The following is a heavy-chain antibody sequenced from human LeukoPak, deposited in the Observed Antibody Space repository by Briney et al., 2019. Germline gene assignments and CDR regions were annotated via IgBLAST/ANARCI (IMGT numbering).Heavy chain of an antibody. D-gene: IGHD2-15*01. V-gene: IGHV4-30-2*01. CDR1: GGSISSGGYS. CDR2: IYHSGST. CDR3: AREGYCSGGSCDNWFDP. J-gene: IGHJ5*02. Sequence: SETLSLTCAVSGGSISSGGYSWSWLRQPPGTGLEWIGYIYHSGSTYYNPSLKSRVTISVDRSKNQFSLNLSSVTAADTAVYYCAREGYCSGGSCDNWFDPWGQGTLVTVSS.